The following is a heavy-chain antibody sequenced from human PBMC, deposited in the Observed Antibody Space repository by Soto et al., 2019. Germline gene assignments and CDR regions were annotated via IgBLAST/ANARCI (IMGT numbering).Heavy chain of an antibody. J-gene: IGHJ6*02. CDR3: ARDVRILTGYYHQPRIDYYYGMDV. CDR1: GFTFSSYA. CDR2: ISYDGSNK. Sequence: AGGSLRLCCAASGFTFSSYAMHWVRQAPGKGLEWVAVISYDGSNKYYADSVKGRFTISRDNSKNTLYLQMNSLRAEDTAVYYCARDVRILTGYYHQPRIDYYYGMDVWGQGTTVTVSS. D-gene: IGHD3-9*01. V-gene: IGHV3-30-3*01.